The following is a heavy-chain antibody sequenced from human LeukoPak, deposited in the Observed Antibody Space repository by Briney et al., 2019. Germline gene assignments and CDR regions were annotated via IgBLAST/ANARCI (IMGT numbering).Heavy chain of an antibody. J-gene: IGHJ4*02. D-gene: IGHD6-6*01. CDR2: IRSKGNSYAT. Sequence: GGSLRLSCAASGFTFSGSAMHWVRQASGKGLEWVGRIRSKGNSYATAYAASVKGRFTISRDNAKNSLYLQMNSLRAEDMALYYCAKDSRYSSSSAPTLPSYYFDYWGQGALVTVSS. V-gene: IGHV3-73*01. CDR3: AKDSRYSSSSAPTLPSYYFDY. CDR1: GFTFSGSA.